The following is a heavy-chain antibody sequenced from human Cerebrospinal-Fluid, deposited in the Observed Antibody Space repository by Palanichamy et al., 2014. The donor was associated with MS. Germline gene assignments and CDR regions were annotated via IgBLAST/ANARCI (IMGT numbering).Heavy chain of an antibody. CDR2: ISTFNGKK. V-gene: IGHV1-18*01. CDR3: ARTYFYGSENRQEYDWFDP. D-gene: IGHD4-17*01. CDR1: GYSFSGYG. J-gene: IGHJ5*02. Sequence: QVQLVQSGGEVKKPGASVKVSCKTSGYSFSGYGISWVRQAPGQGLEWMGWISTFNGKKTLAQTLRGRLTMTTDTSTSTAYMELRNLRSDDTAVYYCARTYFYGSENRQEYDWFDPWGQGTLVTVSS.